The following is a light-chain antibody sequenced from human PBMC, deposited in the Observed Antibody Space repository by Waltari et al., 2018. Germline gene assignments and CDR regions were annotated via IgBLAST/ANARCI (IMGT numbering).Light chain of an antibody. CDR3: QYYDSSPLCT. CDR1: QSIDSTY. Sequence: EIVLTQSPGTLSLSPGERATLSCRASQSIDSTYLAWYQQKPGQPPRLLIYGASNMATGISDRFSGSVSGTDFTLTISRLDPEDFAVYYCQYYDSSPLCTFGQGTKVEIK. CDR2: GAS. J-gene: IGKJ1*01. V-gene: IGKV3-20*01.